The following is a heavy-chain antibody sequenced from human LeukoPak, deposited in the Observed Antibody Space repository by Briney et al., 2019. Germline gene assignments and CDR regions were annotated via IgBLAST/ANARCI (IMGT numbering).Heavy chain of an antibody. CDR3: ARGLLTFGGVIGGPQALEYFQH. Sequence: ASVKVSCKASGYTFTSYGISWVRQAPGQGLEWMRWISAYNGKTNYAQKLQGRVTMTTDTSTSTAYMELRSLRSDDTAVYYCARGLLTFGGVIGGPQALEYFQHWGQGTLVTVSS. J-gene: IGHJ1*01. CDR2: ISAYNGKT. V-gene: IGHV1-18*01. CDR1: GYTFTSYG. D-gene: IGHD3-16*02.